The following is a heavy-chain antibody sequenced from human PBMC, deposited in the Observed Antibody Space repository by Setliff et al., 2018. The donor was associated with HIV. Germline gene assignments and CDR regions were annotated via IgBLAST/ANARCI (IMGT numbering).Heavy chain of an antibody. J-gene: IGHJ5*02. D-gene: IGHD3-22*01. V-gene: IGHV4-59*08. CDR2: FHYTGCT. CDR3: ASRIYYYDSNNFLREEGFDP. Sequence: SETLSRTGSVSGVTINTYYWNWVRHSGTGLEWIGYFHYTGCTSYNPSLTKRVTISADTSKNQFSLNLTSVTAADTAVYYCASRIYYYDSNNFLREEGFDPWGQGTLVTVSS. CDR1: GVTINTYY.